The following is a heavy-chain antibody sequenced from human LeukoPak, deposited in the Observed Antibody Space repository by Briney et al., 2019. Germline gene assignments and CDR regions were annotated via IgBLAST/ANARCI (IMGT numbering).Heavy chain of an antibody. Sequence: SETLSLTCTVSGGSISSGGYYWSWIRQHPGKGLEWIGYIYYSGSTYYNSSLKSRVTISVDTSKNQFSLKLSSVTAADTAVYYCARAYYGSGSYGRLNWFDPWGQGTLVTVSS. D-gene: IGHD3-10*01. CDR1: GGSISSGGYY. CDR2: IYYSGST. J-gene: IGHJ5*02. V-gene: IGHV4-31*03. CDR3: ARAYYGSGSYGRLNWFDP.